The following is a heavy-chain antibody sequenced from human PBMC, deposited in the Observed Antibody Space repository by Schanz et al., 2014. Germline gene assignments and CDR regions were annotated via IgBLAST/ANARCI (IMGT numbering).Heavy chain of an antibody. J-gene: IGHJ6*02. D-gene: IGHD3-9*01. CDR2: ISAYNGHT. CDR3: AKVDRTRYYAMDV. V-gene: IGHV1-18*04. Sequence: QVQLVQSGAEVKKPGASVKVSCKASGYTFTTYYIHWVRQAPGQGLEWMGWISAYNGHTTYAQKFQGRVTMTADKSTSTVYMEVSGLRSEDTAVYYCAKVDRTRYYAMDVWGQGTTVTVSS. CDR1: GYTFTTYY.